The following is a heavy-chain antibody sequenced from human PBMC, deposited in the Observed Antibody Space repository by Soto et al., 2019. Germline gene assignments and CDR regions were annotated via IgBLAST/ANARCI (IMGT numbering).Heavy chain of an antibody. J-gene: IGHJ4*02. CDR1: GFTVSSNY. V-gene: IGHV3-53*01. CDR2: IYSGGST. D-gene: IGHD3-10*01. Sequence: EVQLVESGGGLIQPGGSLRLSCAASGFTVSSNYMSWVRQAPGKGLEWVSVIYSGGSTDYADSVKGGFTISRDNFKNTLYLQMNSLRAEDTAVYYCARGKDYGSGSYSGYWGQGTLVTVSS. CDR3: ARGKDYGSGSYSGY.